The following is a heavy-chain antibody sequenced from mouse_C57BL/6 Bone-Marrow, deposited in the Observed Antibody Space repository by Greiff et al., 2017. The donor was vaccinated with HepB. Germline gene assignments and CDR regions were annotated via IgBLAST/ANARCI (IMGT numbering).Heavy chain of an antibody. CDR3: ARFSTMVTTGYYYAMDY. J-gene: IGHJ4*01. CDR1: GFTFSDYG. CDR2: ISSGSSTI. Sequence: EVQVVESGGGLVKPGGSLKLSCAASGFTFSDYGMHWVRQAPEKGLEWVAYISSGSSTIYYADTVKGRFTISRDNAKNTLFLQMTSLRSEDTAMYYCARFSTMVTTGYYYAMDYWGQGTSVTVSS. D-gene: IGHD2-2*01. V-gene: IGHV5-17*01.